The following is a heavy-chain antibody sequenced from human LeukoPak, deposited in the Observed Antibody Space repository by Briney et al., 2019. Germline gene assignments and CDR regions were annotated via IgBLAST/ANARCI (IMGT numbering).Heavy chain of an antibody. Sequence: PSETLSLTCTVSGGSISSYYWSWIRQPPGKGLEWIAYIYNNGRTNYDPSLKSRVTISVDTSKNQFSLKLSSVTAADTAVYYCARVDSGSWTRYTYSYYVDVWGKGTSVTVSS. CDR2: IYNNGRT. V-gene: IGHV4-59*01. J-gene: IGHJ6*03. CDR1: GGSISSYY. CDR3: ARVDSGSWTRYTYSYYVDV. D-gene: IGHD1-26*01.